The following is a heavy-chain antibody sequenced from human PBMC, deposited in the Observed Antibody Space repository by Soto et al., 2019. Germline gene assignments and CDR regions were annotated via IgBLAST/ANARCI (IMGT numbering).Heavy chain of an antibody. D-gene: IGHD3-10*01. CDR3: ARGSLWFGALGADDP. Sequence: QVQLQESGPGLVKPSETLSLTCTVSGGSISSYFWSWIRQPPGKGLEWIGYIYYTGRTNYNPSLKSRVTISPDTSKNQFSLKLSSVTAADTAVYYCARGSLWFGALGADDPWGQGTLVTVSS. CDR2: IYYTGRT. CDR1: GGSISSYF. V-gene: IGHV4-59*01. J-gene: IGHJ5*02.